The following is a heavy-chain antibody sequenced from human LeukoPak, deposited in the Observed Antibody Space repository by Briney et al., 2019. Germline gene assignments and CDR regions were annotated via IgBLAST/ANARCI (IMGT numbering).Heavy chain of an antibody. D-gene: IGHD4/OR15-4a*01. Sequence: GGSLRLSCAASGFTFSSYSMNWVRQAPGKGLEWVSSISSSSTYIYYADSVKGRFTVSRDDAKNALYLQRSSLRAEDTAVYYCARDSRDYAIDYWGQGALVIVSS. CDR3: ARDSRDYAIDY. CDR2: ISSSSTYI. J-gene: IGHJ4*02. V-gene: IGHV3-21*01. CDR1: GFTFSSYS.